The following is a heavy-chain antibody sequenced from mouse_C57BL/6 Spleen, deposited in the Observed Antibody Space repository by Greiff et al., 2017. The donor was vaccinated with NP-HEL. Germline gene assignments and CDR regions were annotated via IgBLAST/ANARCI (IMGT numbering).Heavy chain of an antibody. CDR3: ARSWGYYYGSSYEAMDY. V-gene: IGHV8-12*01. J-gene: IGHJ4*01. D-gene: IGHD1-1*01. CDR1: GFSLSTSGMG. Sequence: QVTLKESGPGILQSSQTLSLTCSFSGFSLSTSGMGVSWIRQPSGKGLEWLAHIYWDDDKRYNPSLKSRLTISTDTSRNQVFLKITSVDTADTATYYCARSWGYYYGSSYEAMDYWGQGTSVTVSS. CDR2: IYWDDDK.